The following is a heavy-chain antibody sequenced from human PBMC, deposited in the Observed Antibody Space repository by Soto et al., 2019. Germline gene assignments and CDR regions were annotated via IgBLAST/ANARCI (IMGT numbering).Heavy chain of an antibody. D-gene: IGHD3-22*01. CDR1: GGSISSGGYY. CDR2: IYYSGST. CDR3: ARDTRGYYDSSGYYYVFDY. J-gene: IGHJ4*02. V-gene: IGHV4-31*03. Sequence: PSATLSLTCTVSGGSISSGGYYWSWIRQHPGKGLEWIGYIYYSGSTYYNPSLKSRVTISVDTSKNQFSLKLSSVTAEDTAVYYCARDTRGYYDSSGYYYVFDYWGQGTLVTVS.